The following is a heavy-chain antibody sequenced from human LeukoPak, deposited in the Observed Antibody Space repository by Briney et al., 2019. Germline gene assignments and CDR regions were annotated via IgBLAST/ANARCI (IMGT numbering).Heavy chain of an antibody. J-gene: IGHJ3*02. Sequence: GAAQNFSCKGSGYSFTSYWIGWVRQLPGKGLGWMGIIYPGDSDTRYSPSFQGQVTISDDKSISTAYLQWSSLKASDTAMYYCARGRRGYYDSSGYPDAFDIWGQGTMVTVSS. CDR3: ARGRRGYYDSSGYPDAFDI. CDR1: GYSFTSYW. CDR2: IYPGDSDT. V-gene: IGHV5-51*01. D-gene: IGHD3-22*01.